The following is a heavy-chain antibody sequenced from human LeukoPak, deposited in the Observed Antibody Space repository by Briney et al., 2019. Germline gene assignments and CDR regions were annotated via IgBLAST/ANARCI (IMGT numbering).Heavy chain of an antibody. V-gene: IGHV5-51*01. Sequence: GESLKISCRGSGYSXTSYWIGWVRQMPGSGLEWMGNIYPDDSDTRYNPSFQGQVSISVDKSSSTAYLQWSSLKASDSAMYYCARLYYHASDYPDYWGQGTLVTVSS. CDR2: IYPDDSDT. D-gene: IGHD3-22*01. J-gene: IGHJ4*02. CDR1: GYSXTSYW. CDR3: ARLYYHASDYPDY.